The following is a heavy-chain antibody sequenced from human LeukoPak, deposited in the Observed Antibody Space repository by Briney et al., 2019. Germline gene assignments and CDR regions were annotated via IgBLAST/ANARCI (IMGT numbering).Heavy chain of an antibody. CDR2: ISQDGIDK. V-gene: IGHV3-30*03. D-gene: IGHD6-19*01. Sequence: GGSLRLSCAASGFSISYYGMHWVRQAPGKGLEWVAVISQDGIDKYYADSVKGQVTISRDNSRNTLYLQMNSPRAEDTAVYYCARGSSAYGHPLSPLLDSWGQGTLVLVSS. CDR1: GFSISYYG. J-gene: IGHJ4*02. CDR3: ARGSSAYGHPLSPLLDS.